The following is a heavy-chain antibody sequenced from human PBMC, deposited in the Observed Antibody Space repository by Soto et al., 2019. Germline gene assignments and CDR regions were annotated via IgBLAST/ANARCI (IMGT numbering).Heavy chain of an antibody. V-gene: IGHV3-74*01. CDR3: VRDKPHNWFDP. J-gene: IGHJ5*02. CDR1: GFTFSSYW. CDR2: INNDGSAA. Sequence: GGSLRLSCAASGFTFSSYWMHWVRQVPGKGLVWVSRINNDGSAATYADSVKGRFTISRDNAKNTVYLQMNRLRAEDTAVYYCVRDKPHNWFDPWGQGTPVTVSS.